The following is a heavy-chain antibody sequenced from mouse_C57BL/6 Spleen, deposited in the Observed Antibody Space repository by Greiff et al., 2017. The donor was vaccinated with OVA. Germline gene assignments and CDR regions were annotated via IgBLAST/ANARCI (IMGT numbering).Heavy chain of an antibody. J-gene: IGHJ4*01. V-gene: IGHV1-15*01. CDR3: TSYYDEGYYYAMDY. CDR2: IDPETGGT. D-gene: IGHD1-1*01. Sequence: QVQLKESGAELVRPGASVTLSCKASGYTFTDYEMHWVKQTPVHGLEWIGAIDPETGGTAYNQKFKGKAILTADKSSSTAYMELRSLTSEDSAVYYCTSYYDEGYYYAMDYWGQGTSVTVSS. CDR1: GYTFTDYE.